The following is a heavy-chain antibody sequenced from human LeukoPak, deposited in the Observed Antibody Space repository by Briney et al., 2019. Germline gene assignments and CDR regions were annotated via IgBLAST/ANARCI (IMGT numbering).Heavy chain of an antibody. V-gene: IGHV1-8*01. J-gene: IGHJ5*02. CDR2: MSPNSGNT. Sequence: ASVKVSCKASGYTFTSYDINWVRQATGQGLEWMGWMSPNSGNTGYAQKFQGRVTMTRNTSISTAYMELSSLRSEDTAVYYCARGGGSSGWFDPWGQGTLVTVSS. CDR3: ARGGGSSGWFDP. CDR1: GYTFTSYD. D-gene: IGHD4-23*01.